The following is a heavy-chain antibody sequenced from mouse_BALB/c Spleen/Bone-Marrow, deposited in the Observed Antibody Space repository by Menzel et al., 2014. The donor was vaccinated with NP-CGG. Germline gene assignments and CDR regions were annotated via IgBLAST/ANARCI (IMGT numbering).Heavy chain of an antibody. J-gene: IGHJ3*01. CDR1: GFDFSRYW. Sequence: EVQLVESGGGLVQPGGSLKLSCAASGFDFSRYWMSWVRQAPGKGLEWIGKINPDSSTINYTPSLKDKFIISRDNAKNTLYLQMSKVRSEDTALYYCARGDRAWFVYWGQGTLVTVSA. CDR2: INPDSSTI. CDR3: ARGDRAWFVY. V-gene: IGHV4-1*02. D-gene: IGHD3-3*01.